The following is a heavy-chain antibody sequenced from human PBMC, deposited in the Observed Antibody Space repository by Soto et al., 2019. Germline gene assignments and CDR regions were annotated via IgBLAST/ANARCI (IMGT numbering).Heavy chain of an antibody. CDR2: IYPSDSDT. D-gene: IGHD5-18*01. Sequence: LGESLKISCKGSGYSFTSYWIGWVRQMPGKGLEWMGIIYPSDSDTRYSPSFQGQGTISADKSISTAYLQWSSLKASDTAMYYCASPRYSFNSWFDPWGQATLVTVSS. CDR1: GYSFTSYW. V-gene: IGHV5-51*01. CDR3: ASPRYSFNSWFDP. J-gene: IGHJ5*02.